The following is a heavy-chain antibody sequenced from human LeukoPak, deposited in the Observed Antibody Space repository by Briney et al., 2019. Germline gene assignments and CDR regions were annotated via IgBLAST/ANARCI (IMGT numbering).Heavy chain of an antibody. CDR2: ISYDGTNK. CDR3: AKDSSPYCSGGSCSHFDY. Sequence: GGSLTLSCAASGFTFSNYGMHELRQAPGKGLQWVAVISYDGTNKYYADSVKGRFTVSRDNAKNRLYLQMTSLRAEDTAIYYCAKDSSPYCSGGSCSHFDYWGQGTLVTVSS. J-gene: IGHJ4*02. V-gene: IGHV3-30*18. D-gene: IGHD2-15*01. CDR1: GFTFSNYG.